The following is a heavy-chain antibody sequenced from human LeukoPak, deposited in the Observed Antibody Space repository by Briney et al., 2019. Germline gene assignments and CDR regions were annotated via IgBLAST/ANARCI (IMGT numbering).Heavy chain of an antibody. V-gene: IGHV1-24*01. CDR3: ATSAFGVAYTRDRLYYYSYMDV. CDR1: GYTLTELS. Sequence: ASVKVSCKVSGYTLTELSMHWVRQAPGKGLEWMGGFDPEDGETIYAQKFQGRVTMTEDTSADTAYLELSSLRSEDTAVYYSATSAFGVAYTRDRLYYYSYMDVWGKGTTVTVSS. D-gene: IGHD3-3*01. J-gene: IGHJ6*03. CDR2: FDPEDGET.